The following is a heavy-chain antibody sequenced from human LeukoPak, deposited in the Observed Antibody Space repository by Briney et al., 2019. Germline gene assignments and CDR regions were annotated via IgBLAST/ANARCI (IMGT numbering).Heavy chain of an antibody. CDR1: GFTFSRDS. CDR2: IKQDGSEK. CDR3: AREVATIGASLWANDY. Sequence: GGSLRLSCAASGFTFSRDSMNWVRQAPGKGLEWVANIKQDGSEKYYVDSVKGRFTISRDNAKNSLYLQMNSLRAEDTAVYYCAREVATIGASLWANDYWGQGTLVTVSS. V-gene: IGHV3-7*01. J-gene: IGHJ4*02. D-gene: IGHD5-12*01.